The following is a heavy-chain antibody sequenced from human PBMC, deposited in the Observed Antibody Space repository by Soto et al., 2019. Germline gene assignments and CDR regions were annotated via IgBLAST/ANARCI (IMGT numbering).Heavy chain of an antibody. CDR3: ARGPYYDLIWNYYYMDV. Sequence: QVQLQEPGPGLVKPSETLSLSCSVSGGSISGHYWSWVRRTPGKGLEWIGYMYYSGSTNYNPSLKSRVTISVDTSKNHFSLRLTSVTAADTAVYYCARGPYYDLIWNYYYMDVWGKGTTVTVSS. D-gene: IGHD3-16*01. V-gene: IGHV4-59*08. CDR1: GGSISGHY. CDR2: MYYSGST. J-gene: IGHJ6*03.